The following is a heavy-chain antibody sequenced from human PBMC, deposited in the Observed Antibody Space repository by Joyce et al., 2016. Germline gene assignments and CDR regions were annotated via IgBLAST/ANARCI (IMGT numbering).Heavy chain of an antibody. V-gene: IGHV3-23*01. CDR2: ISGSGDYI. CDR1: GFTFSNFA. CDR3: ARDWQADN. Sequence: EVQLLESGGGLVQPGGSLRLSCVVSGFTFSNFAMNWIRQDPGKGVDCVSIISGSGDYIKDADSVRSRFTISRDNSKNTVYSQMNDLRAEDTGVYFCARDWQADNWGQGTLVTVSS. J-gene: IGHJ4*02.